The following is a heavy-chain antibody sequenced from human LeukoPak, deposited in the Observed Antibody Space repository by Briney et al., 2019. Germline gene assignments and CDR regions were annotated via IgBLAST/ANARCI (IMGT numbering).Heavy chain of an antibody. CDR3: ARSRKDFWSGYSDY. V-gene: IGHV3-66*01. J-gene: IGHJ4*02. CDR2: IYSGGST. CDR1: GFTVSSNY. D-gene: IGHD3-3*01. Sequence: PGGSLRLSCAASGFTVSSNYMSWVRQAPGKGLEWVSVIYSGGSTYYADSVKGRFTISRDNSKNTLYLQMNSLRAEDTAVCYCARSRKDFWSGYSDYWGQGTLVTVSS.